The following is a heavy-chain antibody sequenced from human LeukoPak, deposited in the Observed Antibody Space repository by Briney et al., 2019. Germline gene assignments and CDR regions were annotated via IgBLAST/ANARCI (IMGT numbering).Heavy chain of an antibody. CDR2: INGVGSST. V-gene: IGHV3-74*01. CDR1: GFTFSNAW. CDR3: ARAMITGTRYAFDI. D-gene: IGHD1-20*01. Sequence: GGSLRLSCAASGFTFSNAWMSWVRQAPGKGLVWVSRINGVGSSTDYADSVKGRFTISRDNAKNTLYLQMNSLIDEDTAVYFCARAMITGTRYAFDIWGQGTMVTVSS. J-gene: IGHJ3*02.